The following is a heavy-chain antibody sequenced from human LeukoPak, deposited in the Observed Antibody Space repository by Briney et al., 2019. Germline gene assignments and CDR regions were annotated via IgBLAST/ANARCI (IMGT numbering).Heavy chain of an antibody. J-gene: IGHJ5*02. CDR3: AKGLQGRGVIRGNWFDP. V-gene: IGHV3-7*03. CDR1: GFTFSSYW. CDR2: IKQDGSEK. D-gene: IGHD3-10*01. Sequence: GGSLRLSCAASGFTFSSYWMSWVRQAPGKGLEWVANIKQDGSEKYYVDSVKGRFTISRDNAKSSLYLQMNSLRREDTALYYCAKGLQGRGVIRGNWFDPWGQGTLVTVSS.